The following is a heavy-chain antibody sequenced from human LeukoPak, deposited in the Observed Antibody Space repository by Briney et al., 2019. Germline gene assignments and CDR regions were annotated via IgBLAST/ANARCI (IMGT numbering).Heavy chain of an antibody. CDR2: ITRGVGST. CDR3: AVPLIRGDLGAFDI. Sequence: GGSLRLSCAASGFTFSIYDLSWVRQAPGKGLECVSAITRGVGSTYYADSVKGRFTISRDNSKNTLYLQMNNLRVDDTAVYYCAVPLIRGDLGAFDIWGQGTMVTVSS. V-gene: IGHV3-23*01. D-gene: IGHD3-10*01. CDR1: GFTFSIYD. J-gene: IGHJ3*02.